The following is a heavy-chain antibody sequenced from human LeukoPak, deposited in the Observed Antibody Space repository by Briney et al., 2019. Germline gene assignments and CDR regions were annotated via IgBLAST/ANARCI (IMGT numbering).Heavy chain of an antibody. CDR1: GFTFSSYW. CDR2: IKQDGSEK. J-gene: IGHJ1*01. Sequence: GGSLRISCAASGFTFSSYWMSWVRQAPGKGLEWVANIKQDGSEKYYVDSVKGRFTISRDNAKNSLYLQMNSLRAEDTAVYYCARDLSEDSSGYYFAEYFQHWGQGTLVTASS. D-gene: IGHD3-22*01. CDR3: ARDLSEDSSGYYFAEYFQH. V-gene: IGHV3-7*01.